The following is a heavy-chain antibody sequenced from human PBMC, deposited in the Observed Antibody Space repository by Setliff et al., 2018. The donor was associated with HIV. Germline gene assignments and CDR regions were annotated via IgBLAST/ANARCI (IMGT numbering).Heavy chain of an antibody. V-gene: IGHV4-34*01. D-gene: IGHD3-3*01. CDR1: GGSFSGYY. J-gene: IGHJ4*02. CDR2: LYHSGST. Sequence: SETLSLTCGVYGGSFSGYYWSWIRQPPGKGLEWIGSLYHSGSTYYNPSLKSRVTISVDTSNNQVSLKLNSVTAADTAVYYCARAPITIFGVIIIPVYFDYWGQGTLVTVSS. CDR3: ARAPITIFGVIIIPVYFDY.